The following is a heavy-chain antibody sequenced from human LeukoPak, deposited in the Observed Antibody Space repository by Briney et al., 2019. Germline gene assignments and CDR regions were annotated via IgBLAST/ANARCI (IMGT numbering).Heavy chain of an antibody. Sequence: GGSLRLSCAASGFTFSSYGMHWVRQAPGKGLEWVAVISYDGSNKCYADSVKGRFTISRDNSKNTLYLQMNSLRAEDTAVYYCAKTYCSGGSCRNYYYYGMDVWGQGTTVTVSS. CDR2: ISYDGSNK. CDR3: AKTYCSGGSCRNYYYYGMDV. V-gene: IGHV3-30*18. J-gene: IGHJ6*02. CDR1: GFTFSSYG. D-gene: IGHD2-15*01.